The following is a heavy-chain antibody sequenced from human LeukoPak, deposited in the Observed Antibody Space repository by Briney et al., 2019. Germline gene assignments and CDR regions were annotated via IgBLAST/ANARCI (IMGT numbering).Heavy chain of an antibody. J-gene: IGHJ4*02. V-gene: IGHV4-59*01. D-gene: IGHD1-26*01. CDR2: IYYSGST. CDR3: AREGSCPPYYFDY. Sequence: SETLSLTCTVSGGSISSYYWSWIRQPPGKGLEWIGYIYYSGSTNYNPSLKSRVTISVDTSKNQFSLKLSSATAADTAVYYCAREGSCPPYYFDYWGQGTLVTVSS. CDR1: GGSISSYY.